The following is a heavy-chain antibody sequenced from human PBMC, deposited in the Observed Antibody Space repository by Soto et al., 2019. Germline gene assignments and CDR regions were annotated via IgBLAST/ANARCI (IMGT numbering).Heavy chain of an antibody. CDR2: ISVYNGANNDIT. CDR3: ARVGNSVDYYDSSGYPYYFDY. V-gene: IGHV1-18*01. CDR1: GYTFTNYA. Sequence: GASVKVSCETSGYTFTNYAISWVRQAPGQGLEWMGWISVYNGANNDITKYAQNFQGRVTMTTDTSTSTAYMELSSLRSDDTAVYYCARVGNSVDYYDSSGYPYYFDYWGQGTLVTVSS. D-gene: IGHD3-22*01. J-gene: IGHJ4*02.